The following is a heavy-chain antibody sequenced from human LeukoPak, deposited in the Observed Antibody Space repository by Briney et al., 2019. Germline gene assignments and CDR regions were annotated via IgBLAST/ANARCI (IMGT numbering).Heavy chain of an antibody. V-gene: IGHV3-33*06. J-gene: IGHJ4*02. CDR3: AKDVV. CDR1: GFTFSSHG. Sequence: GGSLRLSCAASGFTFSSHGMHWFRQPPRKGLEWVVLIWYDGTNKYYAASLKSRFTISRDTSKNTLSLQMNSVTAADTAVYYCAKDVVRGQGTLVTVSS. D-gene: IGHD2-21*01. CDR2: IWYDGTNK.